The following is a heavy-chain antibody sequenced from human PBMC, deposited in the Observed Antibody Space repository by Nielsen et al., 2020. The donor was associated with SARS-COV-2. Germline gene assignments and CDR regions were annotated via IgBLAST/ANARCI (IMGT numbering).Heavy chain of an antibody. CDR3: ARDNDFWSGYYLDY. CDR1: GFIFSNSS. D-gene: IGHD3-3*01. J-gene: IGHJ4*02. V-gene: IGHV3-21*01. CDR2: ISSGSSYK. Sequence: GGSLRLSCAASGFIFSNSSMTWVRQAPGKGLEWVSSISSGSSYKNYADSVKGRFTISRDNSKNTLYLQMNSLRAEDTAVYYCARDNDFWSGYYLDYWGQGTLVTVSS.